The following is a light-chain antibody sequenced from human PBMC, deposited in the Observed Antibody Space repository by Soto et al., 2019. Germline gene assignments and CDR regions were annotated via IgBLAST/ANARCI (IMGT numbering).Light chain of an antibody. J-gene: IGLJ3*02. CDR1: SSDVGSYNR. CDR2: EVS. CDR3: SLYTISSTWV. Sequence: QSALTQPPSVSGSPGQSVTISCTGTSSDVGSYNRVSWYQQPPGTAPKLMIYEVSNRPSGVPDRFSGSKSGNTASLTISGLQAEDEADYYCSLYTISSTWVFGGGTKVTVL. V-gene: IGLV2-18*01.